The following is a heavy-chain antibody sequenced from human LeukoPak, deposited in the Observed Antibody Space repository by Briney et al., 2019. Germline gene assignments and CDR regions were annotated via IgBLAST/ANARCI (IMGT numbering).Heavy chain of an antibody. J-gene: IGHJ5*02. V-gene: IGHV3-23*01. D-gene: IGHD6-13*01. CDR2: ISDSAGGA. Sequence: AGGSLRLSCAASGFTFSSNGMTWVRQAPGKGLEWVSTISDSAGGAHYADSVKGRFTISRDSSRSTLYLQMHSLRAEDTAVYYCAKDRPYITSWYGCSTPWGQGTLVIVSS. CDR3: AKDRPYITSWYGCSTP. CDR1: GFTFSSNG.